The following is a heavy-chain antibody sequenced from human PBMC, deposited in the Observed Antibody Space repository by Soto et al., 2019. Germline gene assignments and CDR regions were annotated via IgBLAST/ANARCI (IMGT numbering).Heavy chain of an antibody. J-gene: IGHJ5*02. Sequence: EVHLLESGGGLVQPGGSLRLSCVASGFSFSRYSMNWVRQAPGKGLDWVAYLSGSSSSSVYYVDSVKGRFTISRDNAKNSVYLQMNSVRAEDTGVYYCARDTGGFDNWGQGTLVTVSS. CDR2: LSGSSSSSV. CDR1: GFSFSRYS. V-gene: IGHV3-48*01. D-gene: IGHD3-16*01. CDR3: ARDTGGFDN.